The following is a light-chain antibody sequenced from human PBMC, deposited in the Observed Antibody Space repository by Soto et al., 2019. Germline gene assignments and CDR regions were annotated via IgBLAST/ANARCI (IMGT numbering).Light chain of an antibody. CDR1: QSVSSY. CDR2: GPS. Sequence: EIVLTQSPATLSLSPGERATLSCRASQSVSSYLAWYQQKPGQAPRLLIYGPSNMATDIPARLSGSGSGTDFTLTISSLESEDFAVYYCQQRGNGPRTFGQGTKLEIK. J-gene: IGKJ2*01. CDR3: QQRGNGPRT. V-gene: IGKV3-11*01.